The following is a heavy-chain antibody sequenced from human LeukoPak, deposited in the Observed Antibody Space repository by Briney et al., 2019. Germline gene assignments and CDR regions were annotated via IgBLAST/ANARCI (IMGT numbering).Heavy chain of an antibody. CDR3: AREWGDYDYGDFFDN. CDR2: ISSSSSYI. J-gene: IGHJ4*02. Sequence: GGSLRLSCAASGFTFSSYSMNWVRQAPGKGLEWVSSISSSSSYIYYADSVKGRFTISRDNSKNTLYLQMNGLRAEDTAVYYCAREWGDYDYGDFFDNWGQGTLVTVSS. CDR1: GFTFSSYS. V-gene: IGHV3-21*04. D-gene: IGHD4-17*01.